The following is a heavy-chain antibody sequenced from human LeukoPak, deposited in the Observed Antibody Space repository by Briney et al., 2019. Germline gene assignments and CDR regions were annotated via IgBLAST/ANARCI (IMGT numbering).Heavy chain of an antibody. J-gene: IGHJ4*02. D-gene: IGHD6-19*01. CDR2: ISGGGGNT. CDR1: GFTFSSYA. V-gene: IGHV3-23*01. Sequence: GGSLRLSCAASGFTFSSYAMSWVRQAPGKGLEWVSAISGGGGNTYYADSVKGRFTISRGNSKNTLYLQMNSLRAEDTAVYYCAKDLIAVAGKPNDYWGQGTLVTVSS. CDR3: AKDLIAVAGKPNDY.